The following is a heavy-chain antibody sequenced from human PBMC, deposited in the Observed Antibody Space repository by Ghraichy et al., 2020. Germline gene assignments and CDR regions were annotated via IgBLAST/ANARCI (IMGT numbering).Heavy chain of an antibody. Sequence: ASVKVSCKASGYTFTSYGISWVRQAPGQGLEWMGWISAYNGNTNYAQKLQGRVTMTTDTSTSTAYMELRSLRSDDTAVYYCARDNREPIAVAGTSVDYFDYWGQGTLVTVSS. CDR1: GYTFTSYG. J-gene: IGHJ4*02. CDR3: ARDNREPIAVAGTSVDYFDY. CDR2: ISAYNGNT. D-gene: IGHD6-19*01. V-gene: IGHV1-18*01.